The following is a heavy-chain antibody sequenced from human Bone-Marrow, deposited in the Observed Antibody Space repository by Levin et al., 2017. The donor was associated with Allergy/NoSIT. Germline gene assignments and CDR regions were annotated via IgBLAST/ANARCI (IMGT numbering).Heavy chain of an antibody. CDR2: LRSDGSDR. Sequence: GESLKISCAASGFPFSHYWMHWVRQAPGKGLEWVSRLRSDGSDRRYADAVKGRFTISRDNARNMVFLQMNSLRAEDTAVYYCTREYNKWFDPWGQGTLVTVSS. V-gene: IGHV3-74*01. CDR1: GFPFSHYW. CDR3: TREYNKWFDP. J-gene: IGHJ5*02. D-gene: IGHD1-14*01.